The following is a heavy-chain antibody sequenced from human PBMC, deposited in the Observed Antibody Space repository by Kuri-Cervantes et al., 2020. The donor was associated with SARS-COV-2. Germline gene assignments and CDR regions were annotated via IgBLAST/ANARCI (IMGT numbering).Heavy chain of an antibody. CDR1: GYTLTELS. Sequence: ASVKVFCKVSGYTLTELSMHWVRQAPGKGLEWMGGFDPEDGETIYAQKFQGRVTMTEDTSTDTAYMELSSLRSEDTAVYYCARAYYDFWSGYYSSYYGMDVWGQGTTVTVSS. CDR3: ARAYYDFWSGYYSSYYGMDV. D-gene: IGHD3-3*01. J-gene: IGHJ6*02. CDR2: FDPEDGET. V-gene: IGHV1-24*01.